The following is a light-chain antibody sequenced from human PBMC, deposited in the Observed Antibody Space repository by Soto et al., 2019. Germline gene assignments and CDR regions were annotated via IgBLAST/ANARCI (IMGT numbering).Light chain of an antibody. V-gene: IGKV3-20*01. CDR3: QQYGSSSIT. CDR1: QSISTY. CDR2: DAS. Sequence: PGQRATLSCRASQSISTYLAWYQVKPGQAPRLLIYDASSRATGVPARFSGSGSGTDFTLTISRLEPEDFAVYYCQQYGSSSITFGQGTRLEIK. J-gene: IGKJ5*01.